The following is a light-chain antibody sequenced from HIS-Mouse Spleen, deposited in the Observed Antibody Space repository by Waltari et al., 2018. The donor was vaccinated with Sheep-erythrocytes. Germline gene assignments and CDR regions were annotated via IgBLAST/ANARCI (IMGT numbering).Light chain of an antibody. CDR3: QAWDSSTVV. V-gene: IGLV3-1*01. CDR1: NVWDQY. Sequence: SYELTQPPSVSVSPGQTASITCSGVNVWDQYACWYQQKPGQSPVLVIYQDSKRPSGIPERFSGSNSGNTATLTISGTQAMDEADYYCQAWDSSTVVFGGGTKLTVL. J-gene: IGLJ2*01. CDR2: QDS.